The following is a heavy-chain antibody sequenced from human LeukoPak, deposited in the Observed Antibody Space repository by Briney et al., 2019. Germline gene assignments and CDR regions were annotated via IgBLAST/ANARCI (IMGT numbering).Heavy chain of an antibody. CDR3: ARELVVGATYYYYYYMDV. V-gene: IGHV4-4*07. Sequence: SETLSLTCTGSGGSISSYYWSWIRQPAGKGLEWIGRIYTSGSTNYNPSLKSRVTMSVATSKNQFSLKLSSVTAADTAVYYCARELVVGATYYYYYYMDVWGKGTTVTVSS. D-gene: IGHD1-26*01. CDR1: GGSISSYY. J-gene: IGHJ6*03. CDR2: IYTSGST.